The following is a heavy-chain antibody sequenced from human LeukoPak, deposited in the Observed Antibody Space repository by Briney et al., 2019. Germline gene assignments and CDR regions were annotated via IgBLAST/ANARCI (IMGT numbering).Heavy chain of an antibody. Sequence: GGSLRLSCAASGFTVSSNYMSWVRQAPGKGLEWVSVICRGGSAYYADSVKGRFTISRDNSKNTLYLQMNSLRAEDTAVYYCARDAGYSSSWSPIHYWGQGTLVSVSS. J-gene: IGHJ4*02. CDR3: ARDAGYSSSWSPIHY. CDR1: GFTVSSNY. V-gene: IGHV3-53*01. D-gene: IGHD6-13*01. CDR2: ICRGGSA.